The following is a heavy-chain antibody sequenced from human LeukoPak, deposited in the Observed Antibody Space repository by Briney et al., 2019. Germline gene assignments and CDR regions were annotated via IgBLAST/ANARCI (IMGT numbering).Heavy chain of an antibody. CDR2: IYTSGTTT. Sequence: SETLSLTCTVSDDPINSGVYYWNWIRQPAGKVQEWIGHIYTSGTTTNSNPSLKSRVAISLDTSKNHFSLKLSSVTAADTAVYYCARAKKRSGRSRNFYLDVWGEGTTVTVSS. CDR3: ARAKKRSGRSRNFYLDV. V-gene: IGHV4-61*09. D-gene: IGHD1-26*01. CDR1: DDPINSGVYY. J-gene: IGHJ6*03.